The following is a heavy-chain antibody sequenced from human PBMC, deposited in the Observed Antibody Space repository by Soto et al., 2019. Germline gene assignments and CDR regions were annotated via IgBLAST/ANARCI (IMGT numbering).Heavy chain of an antibody. V-gene: IGHV3-15*07. CDR2: IKSKTDGGTT. CDR3: TTAGGHYYDSSGYYDYFDY. CDR1: GFTFSNAW. Sequence: GGSLRLSCAASGFTFSNAWMNWVRQAPGNGLEWVGRIKSKTDGGTTDYAAPVKGRFTISRDDSKNTLYLQMNSLKTEDTAVYYCTTAGGHYYDSSGYYDYFDYWGQGTLVTVSS. D-gene: IGHD3-22*01. J-gene: IGHJ4*02.